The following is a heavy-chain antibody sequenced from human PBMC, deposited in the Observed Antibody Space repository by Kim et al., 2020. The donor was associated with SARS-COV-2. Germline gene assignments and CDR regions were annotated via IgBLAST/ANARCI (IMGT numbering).Heavy chain of an antibody. D-gene: IGHD3-10*01. CDR3: ARSNYYGSGSYYGLYYYYGMDV. Sequence: GESLKISCKGSGYSFTSYWISWVRQMPGKGLEWMGRIDPSDSYTNYSPSFQGHVTISADKSISTAYLQWSSLKASDTAMYYCARSNYYGSGSYYGLYYYYGMDVWGQGTTVTVSS. CDR2: IDPSDSYT. CDR1: GYSFTSYW. V-gene: IGHV5-10-1*01. J-gene: IGHJ6*02.